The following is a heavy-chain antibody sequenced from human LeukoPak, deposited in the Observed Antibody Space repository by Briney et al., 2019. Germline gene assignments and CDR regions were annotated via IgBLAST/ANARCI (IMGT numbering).Heavy chain of an antibody. CDR1: GYTFTDYY. V-gene: IGHV1-2*02. Sequence: ASVKVSCKASGYTFTDYYIHWVRQAPGQGLEWMGWINPNSGGTNYAQKFQGRITMTRDTSISTAYMELSRLRSDDTAVYYCARGWVAAAGRFYYYYYMDVWGKGTTVTVSS. CDR2: INPNSGGT. J-gene: IGHJ6*03. D-gene: IGHD6-13*01. CDR3: ARGWVAAAGRFYYYYYMDV.